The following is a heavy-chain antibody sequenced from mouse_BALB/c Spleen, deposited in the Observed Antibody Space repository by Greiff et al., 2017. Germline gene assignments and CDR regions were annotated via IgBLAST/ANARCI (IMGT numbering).Heavy chain of an antibody. D-gene: IGHD2-3*01. CDR2: IWAGGST. V-gene: IGHV2-9*02. CDR1: GFSLTSYG. J-gene: IGHJ1*01. Sequence: VQLQESGPGLVAPSQSLSITCTVSGFSLTSYGVHWVRQPPGKGLEWLGVIWAGGSTNYNSALMSRLSISKDNSKSQVFLKMHSLQTDDTAMYYCARSSYDGYYWYFDVWGAGTTVTVSS. CDR3: ARSSYDGYYWYFDV.